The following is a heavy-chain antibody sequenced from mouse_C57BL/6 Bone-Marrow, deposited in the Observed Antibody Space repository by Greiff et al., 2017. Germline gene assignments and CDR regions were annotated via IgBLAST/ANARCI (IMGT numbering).Heavy chain of an antibody. V-gene: IGHV1-26*01. J-gene: IGHJ2*01. CDR2: INPNNGGT. CDR3: AKGPGSQYYFDY. CDR1: GYTFTDYY. Sequence: VQLQQSGPELVKPGASVKISCKASGYTFTDYYMNWVKQSHGKSLEWIGDINPNNGGTSYNQKFKGKATLTVDKSSSTAYMELRSLTSEDSAVYYCAKGPGSQYYFDYWGQGTTLTVSS. D-gene: IGHD1-1*01.